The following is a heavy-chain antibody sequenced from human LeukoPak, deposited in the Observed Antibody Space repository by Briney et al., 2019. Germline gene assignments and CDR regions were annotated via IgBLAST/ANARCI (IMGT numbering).Heavy chain of an antibody. D-gene: IGHD3-10*01. V-gene: IGHV3-23*01. J-gene: IGHJ4*02. CDR2: ISGSGGST. Sequence: GGSLRLSCAASGFTFSSYAMSWVRQAPGKGLEWVSAISGSGGSTYYADSVKGRFTISRDNSKNTLYLQMNSLRAEDTAVYYCAKDYTMVRGVPYYFDYWGQGTLVTVSS. CDR3: AKDYTMVRGVPYYFDY. CDR1: GFTFSSYA.